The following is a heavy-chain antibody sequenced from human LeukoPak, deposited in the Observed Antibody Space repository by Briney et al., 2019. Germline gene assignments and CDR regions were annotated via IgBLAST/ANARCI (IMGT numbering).Heavy chain of an antibody. Sequence: GASVKVSCKASGYTFTVYYMHWVRQAPGQGLEWMGWINPNSGGTNYAQKFQGRVTMTRDTSISTAYMELSRLRSDDTAVYYCAKAKWLAHDAFGIWGQGTMVTVSS. D-gene: IGHD6-19*01. CDR3: AKAKWLAHDAFGI. J-gene: IGHJ3*02. CDR2: INPNSGGT. V-gene: IGHV1-2*02. CDR1: GYTFTVYY.